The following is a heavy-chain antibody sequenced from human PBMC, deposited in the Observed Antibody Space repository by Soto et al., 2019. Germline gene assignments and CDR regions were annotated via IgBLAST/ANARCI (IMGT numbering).Heavy chain of an antibody. V-gene: IGHV3-7*01. Sequence: EVQLVESGGGLVQPGGSLRLSCAASGFTFSSYWMSWVRQAPGKGLEWVANIKQDGSEKYYVDSVKGRFTISRDNAKNSLYLQMNSLRAEDTAVYYCARDRITMVPGDFINWFDPWGQGTLVTVSS. D-gene: IGHD3-10*01. CDR3: ARDRITMVPGDFINWFDP. CDR2: IKQDGSEK. CDR1: GFTFSSYW. J-gene: IGHJ5*02.